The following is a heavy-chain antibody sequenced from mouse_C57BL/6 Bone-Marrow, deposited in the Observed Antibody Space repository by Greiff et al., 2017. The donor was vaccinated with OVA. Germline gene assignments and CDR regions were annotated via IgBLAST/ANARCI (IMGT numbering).Heavy chain of an antibody. CDR3: ARDSSGYLFAY. Sequence: EVQLVESGPGMVKPSQSLSLTCTVTGYSITSGYDWHWIRHFPGNKLEWMGYISYSGSTNYNPSLKSRISITHDTSKNHFFLKLNSVTTEDTATYYCARDSSGYLFAYWGQGTLVTVSA. D-gene: IGHD3-2*02. V-gene: IGHV3-1*01. CDR2: ISYSGST. CDR1: GYSITSGYD. J-gene: IGHJ3*01.